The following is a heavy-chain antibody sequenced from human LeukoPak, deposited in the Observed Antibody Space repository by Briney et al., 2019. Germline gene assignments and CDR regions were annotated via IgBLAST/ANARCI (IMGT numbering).Heavy chain of an antibody. D-gene: IGHD3-10*01. V-gene: IGHV3-23*01. CDR1: GFTFSSYA. CDR2: ISAIAVST. CDR3: AKRILGAGGYFGY. J-gene: IGHJ4*02. Sequence: GSLRLSCAASGFTFSSYAMTWVRQAPGKGLEWVSTISAIAVSTYYADSVKGRFTISRDNPKNTLYLQMNSLRADDTAVYYCAKRILGAGGYFGYWGQGTLVTVSS.